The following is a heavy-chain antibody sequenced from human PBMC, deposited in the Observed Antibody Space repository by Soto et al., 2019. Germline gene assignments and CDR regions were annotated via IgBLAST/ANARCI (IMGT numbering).Heavy chain of an antibody. CDR1: GFSVSNNY. V-gene: IGHV3-66*01. D-gene: IGHD3-10*01. Sequence: EVLLEESGGDLVQPGGSLRLSCAASGFSVSNNYMTWVGQVPGKGLEWVSVIQDGGSITYADSVRDRFTISRDSSKNTVFLQMSSLRPEDTAVYFCARGEGSGSNALGQWGQGTLVTVSS. CDR3: ARGEGSGSNALGQ. CDR2: IQDGGSI. J-gene: IGHJ4*02.